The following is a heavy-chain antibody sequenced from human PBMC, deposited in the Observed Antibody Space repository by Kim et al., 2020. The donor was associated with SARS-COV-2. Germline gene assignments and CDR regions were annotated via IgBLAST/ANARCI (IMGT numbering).Heavy chain of an antibody. J-gene: IGHJ4*02. V-gene: IGHV3-73*01. CDR3: TRHTKYANTRYGFDY. Sequence: AASVKGRFTISRDESKSTAYLQRNSLKTEDTAVYYCTRHTKYANTRYGFDYWGQGTRVTVSS. D-gene: IGHD2-2*01.